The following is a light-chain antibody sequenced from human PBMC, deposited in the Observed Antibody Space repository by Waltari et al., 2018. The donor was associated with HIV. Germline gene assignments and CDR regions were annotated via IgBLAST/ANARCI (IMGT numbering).Light chain of an antibody. CDR1: QSVSDGY. CDR3: QQFAGSVWT. Sequence: EIVLTQSPGTLSLSPGERATLYCRASQSVSDGYLVWYQQKPGQAPRLLIYGASTRATGIPDRFSGSGSGTDFTLTISRLDPEDVAVYYCQQFAGSVWTFGQGTRVEIK. CDR2: GAS. J-gene: IGKJ1*01. V-gene: IGKV3-20*01.